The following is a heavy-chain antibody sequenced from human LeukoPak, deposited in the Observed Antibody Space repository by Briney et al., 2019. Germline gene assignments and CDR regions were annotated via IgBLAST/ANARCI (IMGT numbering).Heavy chain of an antibody. V-gene: IGHV4-59*01. D-gene: IGHD3-22*01. J-gene: IGHJ4*02. CDR1: GGSISSYH. CDR2: IYYTGST. Sequence: SETLSLTCTVSGGSISSYHWSWIRQPPGKGLEWIGYIYYTGSTNYNPSLKSRVTISVDTSKNQSSLKLSSVTAADTAVYYCAGYYYDSSGYLYWGQGTLVTVSS. CDR3: AGYYYDSSGYLY.